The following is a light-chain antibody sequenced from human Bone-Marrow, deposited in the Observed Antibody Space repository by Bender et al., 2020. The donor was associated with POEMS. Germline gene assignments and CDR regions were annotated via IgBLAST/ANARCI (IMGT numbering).Light chain of an antibody. CDR1: SSNIGAHA. Sequence: QSVLTQPPSASGTPGQRVTISCSGGSSNIGAHAVNWYQYLPGTAPKLLIYSSHRRPSEVPDRFSGSRSGTSASLAISGLQSEDEADYYCAAWDDSLSGQVFGGGTKLTVL. CDR2: SSH. J-gene: IGLJ3*02. V-gene: IGLV1-44*01. CDR3: AAWDDSLSGQV.